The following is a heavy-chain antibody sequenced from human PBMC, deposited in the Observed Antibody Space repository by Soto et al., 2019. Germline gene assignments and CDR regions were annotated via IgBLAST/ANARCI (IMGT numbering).Heavy chain of an antibody. CDR2: ISGYNGNA. J-gene: IGHJ6*03. CDR1: GYTFSRYG. V-gene: IGHV1-18*01. Sequence: ASVKVSCKASGYTFSRYGINWMRQAPGQGLEWMGWISGYNGNANYAQKVQGRVTMTTDTSTSTAYMELRSLRSDDTVVYYCARAGYCSSTNCYAKGYYYFYMDVWGKGTTVTVSS. D-gene: IGHD2-2*01. CDR3: ARAGYCSSTNCYAKGYYYFYMDV.